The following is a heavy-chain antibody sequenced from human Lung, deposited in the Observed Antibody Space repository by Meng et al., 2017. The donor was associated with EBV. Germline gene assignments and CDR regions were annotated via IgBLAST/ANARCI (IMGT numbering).Heavy chain of an antibody. V-gene: IGHV4-34*01. Sequence: QVQLQQWDAGLLKPSETLSLTCAVYGGSFSGYYWSWIRQPPGKGLEWIGEINHSGSTNYNPSLKSRVTISVDTSKNPFSLKLSSVTAADTAVYYCARGGMTTVTTYYFDYWGQGTLVTVSS. CDR2: INHSGST. CDR1: GGSFSGYY. D-gene: IGHD4-17*01. J-gene: IGHJ4*02. CDR3: ARGGMTTVTTYYFDY.